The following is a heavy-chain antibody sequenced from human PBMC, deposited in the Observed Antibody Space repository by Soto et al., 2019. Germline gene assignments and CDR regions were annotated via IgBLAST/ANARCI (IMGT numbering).Heavy chain of an antibody. D-gene: IGHD3-10*01. CDR3: ARALWFGEFLVPRNNWFDP. CDR1: GYTFTSYG. Sequence: ASVKVSCKTSGYTFTSYGITWVRQAPGQGLEWMGWISTDKGKTNYAQKFQGRVTMTTDTSTSTAYMELRSLRSDDTAVYYCARALWFGEFLVPRNNWFDPWGQGTLVTVSS. CDR2: ISTDKGKT. V-gene: IGHV1-18*01. J-gene: IGHJ5*02.